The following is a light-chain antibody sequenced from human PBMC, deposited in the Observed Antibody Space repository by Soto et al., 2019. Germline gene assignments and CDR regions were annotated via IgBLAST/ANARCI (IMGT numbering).Light chain of an antibody. CDR1: QSISSY. Sequence: DIQMTQSPSSLSASVGDRVTITCRASQSISSYLNWYQQKPGKAPKLLIYAASSLQSGVPSRFSGSGSGTDFTLTISRLQPEDFATYYCQKSYSTPPYTFGQGTKLEIK. V-gene: IGKV1-39*01. J-gene: IGKJ2*01. CDR2: AAS. CDR3: QKSYSTPPYT.